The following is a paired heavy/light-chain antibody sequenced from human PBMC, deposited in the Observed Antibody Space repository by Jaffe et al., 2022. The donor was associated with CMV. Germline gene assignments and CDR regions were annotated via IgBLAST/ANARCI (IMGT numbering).Heavy chain of an antibody. CDR3: ARPDYSGSSRFDL. V-gene: IGHV5-51*01. Sequence: EVQLVQSGAEVKKPGESLMISCQGSGYNFFRYWIAWVRQMPGKGLEWMGIIYPDDSETKYSPSFEGLVTFSADKSINTAYLQWNSLKASDTATYYCARPDYSGSSRFDLWGQGTQVTVSS. CDR1: GYNFFRYW. J-gene: IGHJ4*02. D-gene: IGHD6-6*01. CDR2: IYPDDSET.
Light chain of an antibody. Sequence: QSVLTQPASVSGSPGQSITISCTGASRDIGSYNLVSWYQQHPGKAPKLLIYELTERPSGVPDRFSGSKSGNTASLTISGLQPEDEATYHCCSYAPGRPFVVFGGGTKLTV. CDR2: ELT. CDR3: CSYAPGRPFVV. CDR1: SRDIGSYNL. V-gene: IGLV2-23*02. J-gene: IGLJ3*02.